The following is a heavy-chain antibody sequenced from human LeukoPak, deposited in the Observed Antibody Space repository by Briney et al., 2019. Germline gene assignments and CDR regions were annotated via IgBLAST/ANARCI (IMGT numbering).Heavy chain of an antibody. V-gene: IGHV4-39*01. CDR3: ARQERYCSNGVCLKHFDY. J-gene: IGHJ4*02. CDR1: GASISSSIYY. Sequence: SETLSLTCTVSGASISSSIYYWGWIRQPPEKGLEWIGSIYYSGSTYYNPSLKSRVTISVDTSKNQFSLKLSSVTAADTAVYYCARQERYCSNGVCLKHFDYWGQGTLVTVSS. CDR2: IYYSGST. D-gene: IGHD2-8*01.